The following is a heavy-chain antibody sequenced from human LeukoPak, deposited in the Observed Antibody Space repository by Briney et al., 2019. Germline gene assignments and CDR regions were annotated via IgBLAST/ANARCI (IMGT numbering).Heavy chain of an antibody. V-gene: IGHV3-30*18. D-gene: IGHD6-6*01. CDR1: GFTFSSYG. CDR2: ISYDGSNK. CDR3: AKDSSSFAPYYFDY. Sequence: PGGSLRLSCAASGFTFSSYGMHWVRQAPGKGLEWVAVISYDGSNKCYADSVKGRFTISRDNSKNTLHLQMNSLRAEDTAVYYCAKDSSSFAPYYFDYWGQGTLVTVSS. J-gene: IGHJ4*02.